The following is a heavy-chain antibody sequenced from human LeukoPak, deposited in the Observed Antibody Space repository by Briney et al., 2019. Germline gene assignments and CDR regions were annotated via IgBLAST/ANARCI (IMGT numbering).Heavy chain of an antibody. CDR2: IKQDGSEK. CDR1: GFTFSNLW. D-gene: IGHD6-13*01. Sequence: GSLRLSCAASGFTFSNLWMSWVRQAPGKGLKWVANIKQDGSEKYYVDSVKGRFTISRDNAQNSLYLQVNSLRAEDTAIYYCATSTAAAGTDWGQGTLVTVSS. J-gene: IGHJ4*02. V-gene: IGHV3-7*03. CDR3: ATSTAAAGTD.